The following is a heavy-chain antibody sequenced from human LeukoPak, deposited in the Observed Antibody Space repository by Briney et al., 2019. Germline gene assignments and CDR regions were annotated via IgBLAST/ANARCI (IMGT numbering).Heavy chain of an antibody. CDR2: IYYSGST. J-gene: IGHJ4*02. V-gene: IGHV4-59*01. CDR1: GGSISSYY. Sequence: SETLSLTCTVSGGSISSYYWNWIRQSPGEGLEWIGHIYYSGSTNYNPSLKSRVTISVDTSKNQFSLKLSSVTAADTAVYYCARSSKDDYGDYGLDCWGQGTLVSVSS. CDR3: ARSSKDDYGDYGLDC. D-gene: IGHD4-17*01.